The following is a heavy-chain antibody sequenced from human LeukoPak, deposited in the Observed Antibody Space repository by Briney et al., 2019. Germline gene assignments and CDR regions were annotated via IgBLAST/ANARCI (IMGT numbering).Heavy chain of an antibody. CDR2: INHGGST. J-gene: IGHJ4*02. CDR3: ARGIAIGYCSGGSCYPFDY. D-gene: IGHD2-15*01. CDR1: GGSFSDYY. Sequence: SETLSRTCTVNGGSFSDYYWTWIRQPPGKGLEWIGEINHGGSTNYNPSLKSRVTMSVDTSKNQFSLKLSFVTAADTAVYYCARGIAIGYCSGGSCYPFDYWGQGTLVTVSS. V-gene: IGHV4-34*01.